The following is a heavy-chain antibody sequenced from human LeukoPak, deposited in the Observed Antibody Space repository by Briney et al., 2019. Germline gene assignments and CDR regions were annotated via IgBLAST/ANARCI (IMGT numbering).Heavy chain of an antibody. CDR1: GFTFSSYS. CDR2: ISTTSGNI. J-gene: IGHJ4*02. Sequence: GGSLRLSCAASGFTFSSYSMNWVRKAPGKGLEWVAAISTTSGNIYYADSVKGRFTISRDSAKNSLYLQMNSLRVEDTALYYCARRAPSHDFDDWGQGTLVTVSS. V-gene: IGHV3-21*01. CDR3: ARRAPSHDFDD.